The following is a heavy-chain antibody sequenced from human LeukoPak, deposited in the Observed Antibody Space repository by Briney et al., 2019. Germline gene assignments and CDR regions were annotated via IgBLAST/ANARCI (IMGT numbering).Heavy chain of an antibody. CDR3: AKGNLQSRHSTGFDH. V-gene: IGHV3-23*01. D-gene: IGHD6-25*01. Sequence: GGSLRLFCAASGFTFSRYAMSWIRQAPGKGLEWVSVICDSGGRTYYADSVKGRFTVSRDNSKNTLHLQMNSLRDDDTAVYYCAKGNLQSRHSTGFDHWGQGTLVTVSS. CDR1: GFTFSRYA. CDR2: ICDSGGRT. J-gene: IGHJ4*02.